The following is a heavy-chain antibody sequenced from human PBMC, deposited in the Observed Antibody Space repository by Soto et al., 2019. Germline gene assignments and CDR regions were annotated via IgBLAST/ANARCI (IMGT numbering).Heavy chain of an antibody. CDR3: ATAVIAAAGVDAFDI. CDR1: GYTFTSYD. CDR2: MNPNSGNT. J-gene: IGHJ3*02. V-gene: IGHV1-8*01. Sequence: QVQLVQSGAEVKKPGASVKVSCKASGYTFTSYDINWVRQATGQGLEWMGWMNPNSGNTGYAQKIQGRVTMNRNNSISTAYMELSSLRSEDTAVYYCATAVIAAAGVDAFDIWGQGTMVTVSS. D-gene: IGHD6-13*01.